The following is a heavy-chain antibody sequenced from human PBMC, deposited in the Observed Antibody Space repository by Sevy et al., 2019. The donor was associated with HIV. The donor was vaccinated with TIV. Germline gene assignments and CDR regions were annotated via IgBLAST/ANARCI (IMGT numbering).Heavy chain of an antibody. V-gene: IGHV4-38-2*02. CDR3: ARVLLRLGELSSMDS. Sequence: SETLSLTCSVSGFSISSGYFWGWVRQPPGKGLEWIGSIYLTGTTYYNPSLKRRVTISVDTPKNQIPLRLSFVTAADAAVYYCARVLLRLGELSSMDSWGQGTPVTVSS. D-gene: IGHD3-16*02. CDR2: IYLTGTT. J-gene: IGHJ4*02. CDR1: GFSISSGYF.